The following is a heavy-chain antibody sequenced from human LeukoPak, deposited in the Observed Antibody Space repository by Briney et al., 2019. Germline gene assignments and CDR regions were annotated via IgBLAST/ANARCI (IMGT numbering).Heavy chain of an antibody. Sequence: GGSLRLSCAASGFTFSSYAMSWVRQAPGKGLEWVSAISGSGGSTYYADSVKGRFTISRDNSKNTLYLQMNSLRAEDTAVYYWARGYSSGWYGWFDPWGQGTLVTVSS. CDR2: ISGSGGST. D-gene: IGHD6-19*01. J-gene: IGHJ5*02. CDR3: ARGYSSGWYGWFDP. V-gene: IGHV3-23*01. CDR1: GFTFSSYA.